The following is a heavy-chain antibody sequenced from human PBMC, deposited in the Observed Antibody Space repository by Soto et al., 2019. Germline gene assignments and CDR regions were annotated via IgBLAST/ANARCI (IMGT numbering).Heavy chain of an antibody. D-gene: IGHD3-22*01. V-gene: IGHV3-15*07. J-gene: IGHJ4*02. Sequence: PGGSLRLSCAASGFTFSNAWMNWVRQAPGKGLEWVGRIKSKTDGGTTDYAAPVKGRFTISRDDSKNTVYLQMNSLKTEDTAVYYCTRGLYYSDSSGHLYYFDYWGQGTLVTVSS. CDR2: IKSKTDGGTT. CDR3: TRGLYYSDSSGHLYYFDY. CDR1: GFTFSNAW.